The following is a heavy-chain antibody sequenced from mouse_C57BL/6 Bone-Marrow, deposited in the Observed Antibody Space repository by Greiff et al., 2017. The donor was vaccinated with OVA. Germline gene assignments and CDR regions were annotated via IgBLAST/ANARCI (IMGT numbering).Heavy chain of an antibody. D-gene: IGHD3-2*02. CDR1: GFNIKDDY. CDR3: TTISSGYFDY. J-gene: IGHJ2*01. Sequence: EVQLQQSGAELVRPGASVKLSCTASGFNIKDDYMHWVKQRPEQGLEWIGWIVPENGDTEYASKFQGKATITADTSSNTAYLQLSSLTSEDTAVYYCTTISSGYFDYWGQGTTLTVSS. V-gene: IGHV14-4*01. CDR2: IVPENGDT.